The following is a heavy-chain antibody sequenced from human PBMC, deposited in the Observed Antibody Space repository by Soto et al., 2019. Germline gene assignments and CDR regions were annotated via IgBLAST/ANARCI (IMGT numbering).Heavy chain of an antibody. J-gene: IGHJ5*02. V-gene: IGHV5-10-1*01. D-gene: IGHD5-12*01. CDR3: ARLYSGYNNWFDP. Sequence: GESLKISCEAFGYSFTDYWISWVRQLPGKGLDYMGRINPSDSFTHYGPSFQGLVTISVDKSVNTAYLQWTSLRASDTALYYCARLYSGYNNWFDPWGQGTLVTVSS. CDR2: INPSDSFT. CDR1: GYSFTDYW.